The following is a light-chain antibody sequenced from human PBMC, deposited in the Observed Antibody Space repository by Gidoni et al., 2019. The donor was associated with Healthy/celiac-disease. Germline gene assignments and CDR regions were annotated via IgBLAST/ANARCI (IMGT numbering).Light chain of an antibody. V-gene: IGKV1-39*01. CDR2: AAS. Sequence: DIQLPQSPSSLSASVGDRVTITCRASQSISSYLNWYQQKPGKAPKLLIYAASSLQSGVPSRFSGSGSGTDVTLTISSLQPEDFATYYCQQSYSTPPYTFGQGTKLEIK. CDR1: QSISSY. J-gene: IGKJ2*01. CDR3: QQSYSTPPYT.